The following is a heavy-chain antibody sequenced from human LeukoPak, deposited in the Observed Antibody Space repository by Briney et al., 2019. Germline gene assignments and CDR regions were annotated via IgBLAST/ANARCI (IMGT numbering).Heavy chain of an antibody. D-gene: IGHD2-2*01. CDR2: IRYDGSNK. V-gene: IGHV3-30*02. Sequence: GGSLRLSCAASGFTFSTYGMHWVRQTPGKGLEWVTFIRYDGSNKYYADSVKGRFTISRDNSKNTLYLQMNSLRAEDTAVYYCAKPYYAVNWFDPWGQGTLVTVSS. CDR3: AKPYYAVNWFDP. J-gene: IGHJ5*02. CDR1: GFTFSTYG.